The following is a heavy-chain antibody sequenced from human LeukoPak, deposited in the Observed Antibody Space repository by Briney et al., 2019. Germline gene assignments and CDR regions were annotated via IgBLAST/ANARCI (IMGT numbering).Heavy chain of an antibody. CDR1: GYTFTGYY. J-gene: IGHJ4*02. CDR2: INPNSGGT. CDR3: ARDFPGIAVAGTLPDY. V-gene: IGHV1-2*06. Sequence: ASVKVSCKASGYTFTGYYMHWVRQAPGQGLEWMGRINPNSGGTNYAQKFQGSVTMTRDTSISTAYMELSRLRSDDTAVYYCARDFPGIAVAGTLPDYWGQGTLVTVSS. D-gene: IGHD6-19*01.